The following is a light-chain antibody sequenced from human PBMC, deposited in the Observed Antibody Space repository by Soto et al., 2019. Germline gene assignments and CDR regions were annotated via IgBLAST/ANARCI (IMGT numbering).Light chain of an antibody. Sequence: DIQRTQSPSTLSASVGDRVTITCRASQSISPWLAWYQQKPGTAPKLLIYKSSSLESGVPSRFSGSASGTEFTLTISSLQPDDFATYYCQHYSGYSTFGQGTKVDSK. V-gene: IGKV1-5*03. J-gene: IGKJ1*01. CDR1: QSISPW. CDR2: KSS. CDR3: QHYSGYST.